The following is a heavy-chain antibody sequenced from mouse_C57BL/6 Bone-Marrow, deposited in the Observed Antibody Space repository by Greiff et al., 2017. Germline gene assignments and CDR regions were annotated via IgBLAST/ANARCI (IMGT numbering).Heavy chain of an antibody. CDR1: GFTFSSYA. D-gene: IGHD3-2*02. V-gene: IGHV5-4*01. CDR2: ISDGGSYT. J-gene: IGHJ3*01. CDR3: TRGSSGPRFAY. Sequence: EVQLVESGGGLVKPGGSLKLSCAASGFTFSSYAMSWVRQTPEKRLEWVATISDGGSYTYYPSNVKGRFTISRDNAKNNLYLQMSHLKSEDTALYYCTRGSSGPRFAYWGQGTLVTVSA.